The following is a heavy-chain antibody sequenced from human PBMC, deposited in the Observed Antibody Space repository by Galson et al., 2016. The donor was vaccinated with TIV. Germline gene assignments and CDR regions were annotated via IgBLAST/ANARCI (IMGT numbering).Heavy chain of an antibody. D-gene: IGHD3-22*01. J-gene: IGHJ4*02. CDR2: IFPDDSDT. CDR3: ARHFRYSDSSGYHYFDS. CDR1: GYRFSSYW. V-gene: IGHV5-51*01. Sequence: QSGAEVKKPGESLEISCKGSGYRFSSYWIGWVRQRPGKGLEWLGIIFPDDSDTRYSPSLEGQVTFSADKSIRTAYLQWSSLKASDTAIYYCARHFRYSDSSGYHYFDSWGQGTMVTVSS.